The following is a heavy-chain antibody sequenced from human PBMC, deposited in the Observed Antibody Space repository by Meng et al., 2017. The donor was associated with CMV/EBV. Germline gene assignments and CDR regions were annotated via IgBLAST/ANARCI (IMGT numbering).Heavy chain of an antibody. CDR2: ISYDVSNK. J-gene: IGHJ4*02. CDR3: AKESEYSGYDYLGDYYFDY. V-gene: IGHV3-30*18. D-gene: IGHD5-12*01. Sequence: MQRRRQAPGPSSEWVAVISYDVSNKYYADSVKGRFTISRDNSKNTLYLQLNSLRAEHTAVYYCAKESEYSGYDYLGDYYFDYWGQGTLVTVSS.